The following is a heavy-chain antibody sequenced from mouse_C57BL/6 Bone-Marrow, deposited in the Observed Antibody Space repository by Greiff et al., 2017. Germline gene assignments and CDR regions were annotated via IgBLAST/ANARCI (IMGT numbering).Heavy chain of an antibody. CDR1: GFTFSDYG. D-gene: IGHD1-1*01. CDR3: ARRGAYGSNYEDAMDY. CDR2: ISNWAYGT. J-gene: IGHJ4*01. Sequence: EVKLQESGGGLVQPGGSLKLSCAASGFTFSDYGMAWVRQAPRQGPEWVAFISNWAYGTYYPDTVTGRFTISRENAKNTLYLEMSSLRSEDTAMYYCARRGAYGSNYEDAMDYWGQGTSVTVSS. V-gene: IGHV5-15*01.